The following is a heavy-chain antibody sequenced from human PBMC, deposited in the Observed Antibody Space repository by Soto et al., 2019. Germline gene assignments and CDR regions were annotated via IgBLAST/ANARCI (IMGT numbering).Heavy chain of an antibody. V-gene: IGHV1-2*04. CDR1: GYTFTGYY. Sequence: QVQLVQSGAEVKKPGASVKVSCKASGYTFTGYYMHWVRQAPGQGLEWMGWNNPNSGGTNYAQKLQGWVTMTRDTSISTAYMELSRLGSDDTAVYYCARGSLSGQLVHGWFDPWGQGTLVTVSS. J-gene: IGHJ5*02. CDR3: ARGSLSGQLVHGWFDP. CDR2: NNPNSGGT. D-gene: IGHD6-6*01.